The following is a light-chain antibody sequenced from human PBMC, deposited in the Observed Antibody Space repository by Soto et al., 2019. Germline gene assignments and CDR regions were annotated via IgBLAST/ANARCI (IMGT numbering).Light chain of an antibody. V-gene: IGKV3-11*01. J-gene: IGKJ4*01. Sequence: EIVLTQSPATLSLSPGERATLSCRASQSVDSYLAWYQQKPGQAPRLLIFDASNRATGIPARFSGSGSVTDCTLTISSLEPEDFAVYYCQQHSNRLTFGGGTKVEI. CDR3: QQHSNRLT. CDR1: QSVDSY. CDR2: DAS.